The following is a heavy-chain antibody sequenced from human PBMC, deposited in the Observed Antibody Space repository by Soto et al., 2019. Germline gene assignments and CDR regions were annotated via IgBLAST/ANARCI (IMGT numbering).Heavy chain of an antibody. D-gene: IGHD3-10*01. J-gene: IGHJ4*02. Sequence: QVQLQESGPGLVKPSGTLSLTCAVSGGSISSSNWWSWVRQPPGKGLEWIGEIYHSGSTNYNPSLKSRGTRTLDKSRNQFSLKLSSVTAADTAVYYCARRWGEGRVDYWGQGTLVTVSS. CDR3: ARRWGEGRVDY. CDR2: IYHSGST. CDR1: GGSISSSNW. V-gene: IGHV4-4*02.